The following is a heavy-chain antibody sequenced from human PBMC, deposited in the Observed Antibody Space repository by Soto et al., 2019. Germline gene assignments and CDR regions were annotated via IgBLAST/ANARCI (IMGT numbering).Heavy chain of an antibody. CDR1: GYTFTSYY. V-gene: IGHV1-46*01. Sequence: GASVKVSCKASGYTFTSYYMHWVRQAPGQGLEWMGIINPSGGSTSYAQKFQGRVTMTRDTSTSTVYMELSSLRSEDTAVYYCARDRRITMVRGVIITGFDPWGQGTLVTVSS. CDR2: INPSGGST. CDR3: ARDRRITMVRGVIITGFDP. D-gene: IGHD3-10*01. J-gene: IGHJ5*02.